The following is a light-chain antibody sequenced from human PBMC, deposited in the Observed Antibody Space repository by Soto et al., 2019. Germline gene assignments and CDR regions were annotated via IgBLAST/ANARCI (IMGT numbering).Light chain of an antibody. CDR1: QSVSSY. CDR3: QQHINWPLT. Sequence: EIVMTQSPATLSVSPGERATLSCRASQSVSSYLDWFQQKPGQAPRLLIYDASNRATGIPARFSGSGSGADFTLTISSLEPEDFALYYCQQHINWPLTFGGGTKVDIK. J-gene: IGKJ4*01. V-gene: IGKV3-11*01. CDR2: DAS.